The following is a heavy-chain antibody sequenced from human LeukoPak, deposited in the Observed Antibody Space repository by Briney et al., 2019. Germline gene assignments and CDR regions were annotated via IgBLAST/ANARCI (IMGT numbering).Heavy chain of an antibody. Sequence: GGSLRLSCAASGFTFSSYEMNWVRQAPGKGLEWVSYISSSGSTMYYADSVKGRFTISRDNAKNSLYLQMNSLRAEDTAVYYCARAQPQFHYGSGSYQYYFDYWGQGTLVTVSS. D-gene: IGHD3-10*01. CDR1: GFTFSSYE. CDR2: ISSSGSTM. J-gene: IGHJ4*02. CDR3: ARAQPQFHYGSGSYQYYFDY. V-gene: IGHV3-48*03.